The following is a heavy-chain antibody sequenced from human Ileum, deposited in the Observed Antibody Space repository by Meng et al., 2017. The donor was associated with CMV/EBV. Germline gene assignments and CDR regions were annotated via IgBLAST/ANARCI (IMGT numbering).Heavy chain of an antibody. CDR1: GYTFPNYG. Sequence: QVQLVQSGPEVKKPGASVKVSCETSGYTFPNYGITWVRQAPGQGLEWMGWVSAYNGHIDYAQRLQGRVTMTTDPSTSTAYMELRSLRSDDTAVYYCARRGGVAFSTEGDYWGQGTLVTVSS. J-gene: IGHJ4*02. CDR3: ARRGGVAFSTEGDY. D-gene: IGHD2-2*01. CDR2: VSAYNGHI. V-gene: IGHV1-18*01.